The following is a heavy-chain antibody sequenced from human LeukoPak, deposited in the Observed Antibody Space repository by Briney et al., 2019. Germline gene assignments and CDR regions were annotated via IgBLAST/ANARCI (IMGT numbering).Heavy chain of an antibody. D-gene: IGHD6-13*01. CDR2: ISGSGGSI. CDR3: ARVGSSISRHWFDP. V-gene: IGHV3-23*01. Sequence: GSLRLSCAASAFTFSSYSMNWVRQAPGKGLEWVSGISGSGGSIDYADSVKGRFTIDRDNSKNTLHLQMNSLRAEDTAVYYCARVGSSISRHWFDPWGQGTLVTVSS. CDR1: AFTFSSYS. J-gene: IGHJ5*02.